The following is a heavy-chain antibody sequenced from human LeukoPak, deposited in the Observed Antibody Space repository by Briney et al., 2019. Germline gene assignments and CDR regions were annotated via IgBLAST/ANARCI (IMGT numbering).Heavy chain of an antibody. V-gene: IGHV5-51*01. J-gene: IGHJ4*02. CDR2: IYPGDSDI. Sequence: GESLKISCKGSGYRFSDYWIGWVRQMPGKGLEWMGIIYPGDSDIRYSPSFQGQDTFSADKSISTAYLQWSSLKASDTAMYYCAKYYYDRSVGPFDYWGQGTLVIVSS. CDR1: GYRFSDYW. CDR3: AKYYYDRSVGPFDY. D-gene: IGHD3-22*01.